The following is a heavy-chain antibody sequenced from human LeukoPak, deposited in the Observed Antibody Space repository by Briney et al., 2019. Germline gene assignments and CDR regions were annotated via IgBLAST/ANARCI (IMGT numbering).Heavy chain of an antibody. J-gene: IGHJ4*02. Sequence: ASVKVSCKASGYTFIDYYMQWVRQAPGQGRECMGWISTNSGTTKYAEKFQARVTLTRDTSISTAYMEPSSLRSDDTAVYYCTRGREVATVTTSLGDYWGQGTLITVSS. CDR1: GYTFIDYY. CDR2: ISTNSGTT. V-gene: IGHV1-2*02. CDR3: TRGREVATVTTSLGDY. D-gene: IGHD4-17*01.